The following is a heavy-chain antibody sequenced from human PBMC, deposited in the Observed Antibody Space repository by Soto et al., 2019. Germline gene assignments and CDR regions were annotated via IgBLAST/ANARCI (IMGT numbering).Heavy chain of an antibody. CDR3: ASAESTYGDDRSFDY. D-gene: IGHD4-17*01. V-gene: IGHV3-11*06. CDR1: GFTFSDYY. Sequence: GGSLRLSCAASGFTFSDYYMSWIRQAPGKGLEWVSYISSSSSYTNYADSVKGRFTISRDNAKNSLYLQMNSLRAEDTAVYYCASAESTYGDDRSFDYWGQGTLVTVSS. J-gene: IGHJ4*02. CDR2: ISSSSSYT.